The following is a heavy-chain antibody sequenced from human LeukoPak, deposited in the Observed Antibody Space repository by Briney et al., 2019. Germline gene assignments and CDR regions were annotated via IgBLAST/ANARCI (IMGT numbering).Heavy chain of an antibody. V-gene: IGHV3-30*02. D-gene: IGHD5-12*01. J-gene: IGHJ4*02. CDR2: IRYDGTNK. CDR3: AQDLRLASFGY. CDR1: GFIFNIHG. Sequence: GGSLRLSCTASGFIFNIHGMHWVRQAPGKGLEWVAFIRYDGTNKYYADSVKGRFTISRDNSKNTLYLQMNSLRAEDTAVYYCAQDLRLASFGYWGQGTLVTVSS.